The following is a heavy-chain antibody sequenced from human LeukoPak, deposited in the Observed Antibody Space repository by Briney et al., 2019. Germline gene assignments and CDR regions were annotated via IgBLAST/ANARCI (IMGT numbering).Heavy chain of an antibody. D-gene: IGHD2-2*02. J-gene: IGHJ4*02. CDR1: GFTFSSYG. Sequence: GGSLRLSCAASGFTFSSYGMHWVRQAPGKGLEWVAFIRYDGSNKYYADSVKGRFTISRDNSKNTLYLQMNSLRAEDTAVYYCAKDYLGYCSSTSCYTFDYWGQGTLVTVSS. CDR3: AKDYLGYCSSTSCYTFDY. CDR2: IRYDGSNK. V-gene: IGHV3-30*02.